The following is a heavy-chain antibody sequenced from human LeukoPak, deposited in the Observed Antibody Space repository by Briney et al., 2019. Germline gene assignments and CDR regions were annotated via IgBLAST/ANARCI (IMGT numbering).Heavy chain of an antibody. D-gene: IGHD2/OR15-2a*01. Sequence: GGSLRLSCAASGFNFNNYAMSWVRQAPGKGLEWVSSISNIGGNTYYADSVKGRFTISRDNAKNSLYLQMNSLRAEDTAVYYCARDDNMATFYPWNWFDPWGQGTLVTVSS. CDR2: ISNIGGNT. V-gene: IGHV3-21*01. CDR3: ARDDNMATFYPWNWFDP. CDR1: GFNFNNYA. J-gene: IGHJ5*02.